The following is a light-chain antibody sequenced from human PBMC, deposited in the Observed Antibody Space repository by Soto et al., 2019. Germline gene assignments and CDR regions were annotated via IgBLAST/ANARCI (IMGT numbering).Light chain of an antibody. CDR3: TSYAGSNTPYV. V-gene: IGLV2-8*01. CDR2: EVT. CDR1: SSGVGGYDY. J-gene: IGLJ1*01. Sequence: QSALTQPPSASGSPGQSVTISCTGTSSGVGGYDYVSWYQQHPGKAPKLMIFEVTKRPSGVPNRFSGSKSGNTASLTVSGLQAEDEADYYCTSYAGSNTPYVFGTGTKVTVL.